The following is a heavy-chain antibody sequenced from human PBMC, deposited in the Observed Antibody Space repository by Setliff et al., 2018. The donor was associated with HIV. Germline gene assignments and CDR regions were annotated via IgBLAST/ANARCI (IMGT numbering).Heavy chain of an antibody. CDR2: IYITGDT. J-gene: IGHJ5*02. D-gene: IGHD6-19*01. CDR1: GGSINRGTYY. CDR3: ARPWRVRSRAWYWFDI. V-gene: IGHV4-61*09. Sequence: PSETLSLTCSVSGGSINRGTYYWTWIRQSAGKGLEWIGHIYITGDTDYNPSLKSRVTISVDSSKNQFSLNLFSVTAADTAVYYCARPWRVRSRAWYWFDIWGQGNLVTVSS.